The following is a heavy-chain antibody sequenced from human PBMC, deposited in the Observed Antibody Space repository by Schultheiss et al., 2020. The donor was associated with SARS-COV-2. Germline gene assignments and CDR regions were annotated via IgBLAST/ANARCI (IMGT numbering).Heavy chain of an antibody. J-gene: IGHJ6*02. Sequence: SETLSLTCAVYGGSFSGYYWSWIRQPPGKGLEWIGYIYYSGSTNYNPSLKSRVTISVDTSKNQFSLKLSSVTAADTAVYYCASGTSPLFYDYYGMDVWGQGTTVTVSS. CDR2: IYYSGST. V-gene: IGHV4-59*08. CDR3: ASGTSPLFYDYYGMDV. CDR1: GGSFSGYY. D-gene: IGHD2-2*01.